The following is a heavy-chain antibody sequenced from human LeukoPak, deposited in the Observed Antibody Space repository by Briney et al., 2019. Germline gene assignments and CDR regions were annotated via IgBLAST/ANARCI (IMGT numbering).Heavy chain of an antibody. CDR3: ARAGNIVVVPAPYYYLDY. Sequence: SETLSLTCTVSGYSISSGYYWVWIRQPPGKGLEWIGSIYHSGSTYYNPSLKSRVTISVDTSKNQFSLKLSSVTAADTAVYYCARAGNIVVVPAPYYYLDYWGQGTLVTVSS. J-gene: IGHJ4*02. CDR2: IYHSGST. V-gene: IGHV4-38-2*02. CDR1: GYSISSGYY. D-gene: IGHD2-2*01.